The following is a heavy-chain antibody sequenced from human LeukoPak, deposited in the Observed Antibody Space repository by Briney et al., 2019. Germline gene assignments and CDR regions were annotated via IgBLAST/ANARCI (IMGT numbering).Heavy chain of an antibody. J-gene: IGHJ4*02. V-gene: IGHV1-2*02. CDR3: ARGGDSSGYYLEQFDY. CDR2: INPNSGGT. CDR1: GYTFTGYY. D-gene: IGHD3-22*01. Sequence: ASVKVSCKASGYTFTGYYMHWVRQAPGKGLEWMGWINPNSGGTNYAQKFQGRVTMTRDTSISTAYMELSRLRSDDTAVYYCARGGDSSGYYLEQFDYGGQGPLVTFSS.